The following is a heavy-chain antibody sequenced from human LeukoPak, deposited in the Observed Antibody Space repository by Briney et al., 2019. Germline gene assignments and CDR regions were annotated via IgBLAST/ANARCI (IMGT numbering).Heavy chain of an antibody. D-gene: IGHD1-26*01. V-gene: IGHV3-53*05. Sequence: GGSLRLSCTVSGFTVSSNYMSWVRQAPGKGLEWVAVISSDGKTYYADSVKGRFTISRDNSKNTLYLQMNSLRSEDTAIYYCARDNSVGDNAWWFDPWGQGTLVTVSS. J-gene: IGHJ5*02. CDR3: ARDNSVGDNAWWFDP. CDR2: ISSDGKT. CDR1: GFTVSSNY.